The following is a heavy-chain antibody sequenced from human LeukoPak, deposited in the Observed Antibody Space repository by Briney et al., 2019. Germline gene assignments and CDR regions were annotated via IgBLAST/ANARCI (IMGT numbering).Heavy chain of an antibody. D-gene: IGHD6-6*01. CDR3: ARDHPPSINYYYYYGMDV. Sequence: ASVKVSCTASGYTFTSYGISWVRQAPGQGLEWMGWISAYNGNTNYAQKLQGRVTMTTDTSTSTAYMELRSLRPDDTAVYYCARDHPPSINYYYYYGMDVWGQGTTVTVSS. J-gene: IGHJ6*02. CDR1: GYTFTSYG. CDR2: ISAYNGNT. V-gene: IGHV1-18*01.